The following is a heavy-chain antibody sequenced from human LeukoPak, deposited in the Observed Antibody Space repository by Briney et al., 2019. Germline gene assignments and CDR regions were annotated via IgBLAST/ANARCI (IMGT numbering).Heavy chain of an antibody. V-gene: IGHV1-2*02. D-gene: IGHD3-22*01. J-gene: IGHJ4*02. CDR3: ARDWDSSGYEFDY. CDR1: GYTFTGYY. CDR2: INPNSGGT. Sequence: ASVKVSCKASGYTFTGYYMHWVRQAPGQGLEWMGWINPNSGGTNYAQKFQGRVTMTRDTSISAAYMELSRLRSDDTAVYYCARDWDSSGYEFDYWGQGTLVTVSS.